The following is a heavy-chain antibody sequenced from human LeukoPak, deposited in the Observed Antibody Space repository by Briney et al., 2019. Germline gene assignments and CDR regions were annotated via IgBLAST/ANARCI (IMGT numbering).Heavy chain of an antibody. CDR2: IDHSGRT. CDR1: GGSLSGYY. D-gene: IGHD6-13*01. V-gene: IGHV4-34*01. J-gene: IGHJ4*02. CDR3: ARKSIVTSGRKPYDY. Sequence: SETLSLTCAVYGGSLSGYYWSWIRQVPGKGPEWIGEIDHSGRTNANSSLKSRVTISVDMSKNQFSLRLNSVTAADTAVYYCARKSIVTSGRKPYDYWDQGALVTVSS.